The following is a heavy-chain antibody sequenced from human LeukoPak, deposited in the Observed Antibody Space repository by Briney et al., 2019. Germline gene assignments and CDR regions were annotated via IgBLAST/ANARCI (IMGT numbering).Heavy chain of an antibody. V-gene: IGHV3-53*01. J-gene: IGHJ4*02. CDR1: GFTVSSNY. D-gene: IGHD5-12*01. CDR2: IYSGGST. CDR3: ARDSGFQRGLDY. Sequence: GGPLRLSCAASGFTVSSNYMSWVRQAPGKGLEWVSVIYSGGSTYYADSVKGRFTISRDNSKNTLYLQMNSLRAEDTAVYYCARDSGFQRGLDYWGQGTLVTVSS.